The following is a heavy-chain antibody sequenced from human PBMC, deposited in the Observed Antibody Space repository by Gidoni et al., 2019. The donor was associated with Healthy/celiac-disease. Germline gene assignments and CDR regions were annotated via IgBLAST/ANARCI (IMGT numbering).Heavy chain of an antibody. V-gene: IGHV3-21*01. CDR3: ARAAAWDFDY. CDR1: GFTFSSYS. Sequence: EVQLVESGGGLVKPGGSLRLSCAASGFTFSSYSMNWVRQAPGKGLGWVSSISSSSSYIYYADSVKGRFTISRDNAKNSLYLQMNSLRAEDTAVYYCARAAAWDFDYWGQGTLVTVSS. J-gene: IGHJ4*02. D-gene: IGHD2-2*01. CDR2: ISSSSSYI.